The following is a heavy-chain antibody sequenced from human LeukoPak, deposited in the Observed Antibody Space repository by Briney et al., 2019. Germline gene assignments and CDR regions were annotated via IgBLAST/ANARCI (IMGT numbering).Heavy chain of an antibody. Sequence: SGGSLRLSCAASGLIVSSNYMSWVRQAPGKGLEWVSALYSGGSIYYADSVKGRFTISRDNSKNTLYLQMNSLRAEDTAVYYCARDPSRGLYYFDHWGQGTLVTVSS. CDR1: GLIVSSNY. J-gene: IGHJ4*02. V-gene: IGHV3-53*01. D-gene: IGHD3/OR15-3a*01. CDR2: LYSGGSI. CDR3: ARDPSRGLYYFDH.